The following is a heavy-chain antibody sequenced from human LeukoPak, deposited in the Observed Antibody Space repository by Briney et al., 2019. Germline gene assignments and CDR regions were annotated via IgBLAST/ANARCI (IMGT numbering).Heavy chain of an antibody. V-gene: IGHV4-59*01. J-gene: IGHJ4*02. CDR2: IYYSGST. D-gene: IGHD1-26*01. CDR1: GGSISSYY. CDR3: ARGRDREGNDY. Sequence: PSETLSLTRTVSGGSISSYYWSWIRQPPGKGLEWIGYIYYSGSTNYNPSLKSRVTISVDTSKNQFSLKLSSVTAADTAVYYCARGRDREGNDYWGQGTLVTVSS.